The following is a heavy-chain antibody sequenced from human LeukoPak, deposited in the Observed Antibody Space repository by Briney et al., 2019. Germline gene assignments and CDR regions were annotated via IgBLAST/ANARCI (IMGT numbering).Heavy chain of an antibody. V-gene: IGHV3-21*01. CDR1: GFTFSSYS. CDR3: ARDRGYYGSGSRSFDY. CDR2: ISGDSRYI. Sequence: GGSLRLSCAASGFTFSSYSMNWVRQAPGKGLEWVSAISGDSRYIYYADSVRGRFTISRDNAENSLYLQMNSLRAEDTAVYYCARDRGYYGSGSRSFDYWGQGTLVTVSS. J-gene: IGHJ4*02. D-gene: IGHD3-10*01.